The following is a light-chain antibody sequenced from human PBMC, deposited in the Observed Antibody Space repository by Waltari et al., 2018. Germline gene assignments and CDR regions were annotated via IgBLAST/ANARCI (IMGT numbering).Light chain of an antibody. CDR1: HSINEY. CDR3: QQRSNWPPIT. J-gene: IGKJ5*01. CDR2: NAS. Sequence: EIVLTQSPGTLSLSPGERATLSGGASHSINEYLAWYQQNPAQAPRLRIYNASKRATGIPARFSCSGSGTDFTLTISSLEPEDSAVYYCQQRSNWPPITFGQGTRLEIK. V-gene: IGKV3-11*01.